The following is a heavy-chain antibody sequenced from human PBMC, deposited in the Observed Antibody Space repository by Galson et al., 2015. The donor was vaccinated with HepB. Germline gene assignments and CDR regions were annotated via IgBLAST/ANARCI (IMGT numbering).Heavy chain of an antibody. V-gene: IGHV1-8*01. D-gene: IGHD6-19*01. CDR1: GYSFSTYD. CDR2: MNPRSGNA. Sequence: SVKVSCKASGYSFSTYDINWVRQTPGQGLEWLAWMNPRSGNAGFAQKFQGRLSTTRDASITTAYMELSSLRSDDTAMYFCARGRRGSARHTVFDYWGQGVLVTVSS. J-gene: IGHJ4*02. CDR3: ARGRRGSARHTVFDY.